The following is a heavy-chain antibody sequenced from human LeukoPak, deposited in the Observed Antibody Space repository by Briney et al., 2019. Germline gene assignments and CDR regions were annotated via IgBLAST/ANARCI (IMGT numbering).Heavy chain of an antibody. D-gene: IGHD3-10*01. CDR3: LRDWYGSGSYWQIRESYFDY. Sequence: GGSLRLSCAASGFTFSNAWMSWVRQAPGKGLGWVGRIKSKTDGGTTDYAAPVKGRFTISRDDSKNTLYLQMNSLKTEDTAVYYCLRDWYGSGSYWQIRESYFDYWGQGTLVTVSS. CDR2: IKSKTDGGTT. J-gene: IGHJ4*02. V-gene: IGHV3-15*01. CDR1: GFTFSNAW.